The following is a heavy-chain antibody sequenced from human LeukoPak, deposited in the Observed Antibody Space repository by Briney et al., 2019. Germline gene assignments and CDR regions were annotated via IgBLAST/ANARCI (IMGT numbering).Heavy chain of an antibody. J-gene: IGHJ6*02. D-gene: IGHD2-8*01. Sequence: ASVKVSCKASGYTFTSYGISWVRQAPGQGLEWMGWISAYNGNTNYAQKLQGRVTMTTDTSTSTAYMELRSLRSDDTAVYYCAREVNTWSDYYYGMTSGAKGPRSPSP. CDR3: AREVNTWSDYYYGMTS. V-gene: IGHV1-18*01. CDR2: ISAYNGNT. CDR1: GYTFTSYG.